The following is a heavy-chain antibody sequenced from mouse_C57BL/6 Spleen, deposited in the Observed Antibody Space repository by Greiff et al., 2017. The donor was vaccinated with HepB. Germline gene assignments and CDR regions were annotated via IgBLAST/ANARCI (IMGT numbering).Heavy chain of an antibody. D-gene: IGHD2-4*01. CDR3: ARGQDDYEVGFAY. Sequence: EVQLVESEGGLVQPGSSMKLSCTASGFTFSDYYMAWVRQVPEKGLEWVANINYDGSSTYYLDSLKSRFIISRDNAKNILYLQMSSLKSEDTATYYCARGQDDYEVGFAYWGQGTLVTVSA. V-gene: IGHV5-16*01. CDR2: INYDGSST. CDR1: GFTFSDYY. J-gene: IGHJ3*01.